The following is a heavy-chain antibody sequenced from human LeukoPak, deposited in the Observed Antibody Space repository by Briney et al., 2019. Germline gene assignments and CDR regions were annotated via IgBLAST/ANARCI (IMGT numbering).Heavy chain of an antibody. CDR2: ISSSSTI. V-gene: IGHV3-48*02. D-gene: IGHD3-10*01. Sequence: PGGSLRLSCAASGFTFSSYSMNWVRQAPGKGLEWVSYISSSSTIYYADSVKGRFTISRDNAKNSLYLQMNSLRDEDTAVYYCASPTGGFDYWGQGTLVTVSS. CDR1: GFTFSSYS. J-gene: IGHJ4*02. CDR3: ASPTGGFDY.